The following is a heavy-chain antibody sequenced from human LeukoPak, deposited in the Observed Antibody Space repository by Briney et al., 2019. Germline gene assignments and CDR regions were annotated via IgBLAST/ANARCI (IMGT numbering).Heavy chain of an antibody. V-gene: IGHV3-30*02. CDR3: AKDSGYSYGHGLDY. Sequence: GGSLRLSCAVSGFTFSTYNMHWVRQAPGKGLKWVALMLSDERNKYHAVSVKGRFTISRDNSKNALFLQMNSLRDEDTAVYYCAKDSGYSYGHGLDYWGQGTLVTVSS. CDR1: GFTFSTYN. D-gene: IGHD5-18*01. J-gene: IGHJ4*02. CDR2: MLSDERNK.